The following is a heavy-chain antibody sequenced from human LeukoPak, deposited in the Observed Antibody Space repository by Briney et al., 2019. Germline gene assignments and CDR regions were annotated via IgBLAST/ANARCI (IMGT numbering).Heavy chain of an antibody. CDR3: ATKQWLAPPPDS. CDR2: INTDGTVT. Sequence: PGGSLRLSCAASGFTFSKYWMLWVCQAPGKGLESVSRINTDGTVTTHADSVKGRFTVSRDNADNTMFLQMDSVRDEDTAVYYCATKQWLAPPPDSWGQGTPVTVSS. V-gene: IGHV3-74*01. J-gene: IGHJ4*02. D-gene: IGHD6-19*01. CDR1: GFTFSKYW.